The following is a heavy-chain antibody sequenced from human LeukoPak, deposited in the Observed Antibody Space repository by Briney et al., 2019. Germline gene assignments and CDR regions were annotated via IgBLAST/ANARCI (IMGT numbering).Heavy chain of an antibody. CDR3: ARTPVTRGPYFDY. J-gene: IGHJ4*02. Sequence: GGSLRLSCAASGFTFSSYWISWVRQAPGKGLEWVANIKQDGSEKYYVDSVKGRFTISRDNAKNSLYLQMNSLRAEDTAVYYCARTPVTRGPYFDYWGQGTMVTVSS. CDR1: GFTFSSYW. V-gene: IGHV3-7*01. CDR2: IKQDGSEK. D-gene: IGHD4-17*01.